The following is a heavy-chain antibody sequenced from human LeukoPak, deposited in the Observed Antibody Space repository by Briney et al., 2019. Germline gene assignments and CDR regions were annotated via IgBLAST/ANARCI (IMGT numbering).Heavy chain of an antibody. D-gene: IGHD2-21*01. CDR3: ARDPGWGSLDF. CDR2: INNDGSQK. CDR1: GFNFGNSW. V-gene: IGHV3-7*01. Sequence: GGSLRLSCIASGFNFGNSWMSWVRQAPGKGLEWVVNINNDGSQKYYVDSVKGRFNISRDVAKNSVYLQMNSLRVEDTAIYFCARDPGWGSLDFWGQGTLVTVSS. J-gene: IGHJ4*02.